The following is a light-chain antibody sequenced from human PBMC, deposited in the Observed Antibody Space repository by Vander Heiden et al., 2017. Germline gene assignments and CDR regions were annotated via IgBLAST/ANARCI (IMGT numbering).Light chain of an antibody. CDR2: DAS. J-gene: IGKJ4*01. CDR3: QQLINSLLT. CDR1: QSVSSY. Sequence: EIVLTQSPATLSLSPGERATLSCRASQSVSSYLAWYQQRPGQAPRLLIYDASNRATGIPARFSGSGSGTDFTLTISNLEPEDFAVYYCQQLINSLLTFGGGTKVEIK. V-gene: IGKV3-11*01.